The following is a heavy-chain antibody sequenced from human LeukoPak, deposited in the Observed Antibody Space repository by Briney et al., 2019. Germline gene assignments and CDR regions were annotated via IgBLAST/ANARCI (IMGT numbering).Heavy chain of an antibody. CDR3: ARAGRWLQGYYYYYMDV. D-gene: IGHD5-24*01. CDR2: IYTSGST. V-gene: IGHV4-61*02. CDR1: GGSISSGSYY. Sequence: SETLSLTCTVSGGSISSGSYYWSWILQPAGKGLEWIGRIYTSGSTNYNPSLKSRVTISVDTSKNQFSLKLSSVTAADTAVYYCARAGRWLQGYYYYYMDVWGKGTTVTLSS. J-gene: IGHJ6*03.